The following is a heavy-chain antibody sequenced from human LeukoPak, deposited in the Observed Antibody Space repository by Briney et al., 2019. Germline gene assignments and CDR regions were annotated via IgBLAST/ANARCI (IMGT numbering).Heavy chain of an antibody. CDR1: GGSISSYY. CDR3: ARVTGYMVEDYFDY. V-gene: IGHV4-4*07. D-gene: IGHD6-13*01. J-gene: IGHJ4*02. Sequence: SETLSLTCTVSGGSISSYYWSWIRQPAGKGLEWIGRIYTSGNTNYNPSLKSRVTMSLDKSKDQFSLKLSSVTAADTAVYYCARVTGYMVEDYFDYWGQGTLVTVSS. CDR2: IYTSGNT.